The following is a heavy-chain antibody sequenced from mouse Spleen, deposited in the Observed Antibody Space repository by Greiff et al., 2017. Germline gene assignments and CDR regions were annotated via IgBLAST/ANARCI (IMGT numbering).Heavy chain of an antibody. CDR1: GYTFTSYW. D-gene: IGHD3-2*01. V-gene: IGHV1-69*01. J-gene: IGHJ4*01. CDR3: ARKGDSSGPYAMDY. CDR2: IDPSDSYT. Sequence: QVQLKQPGAELVMPGASVQLSCKASGYTFTSYWMHWVKQRPGQGLEWIGEIDPSDSYTNYNQKFKGKATLTVDKSSSTAYMQLSSLTSEDSAVYYCARKGDSSGPYAMDYWGQGTSVTVSS.